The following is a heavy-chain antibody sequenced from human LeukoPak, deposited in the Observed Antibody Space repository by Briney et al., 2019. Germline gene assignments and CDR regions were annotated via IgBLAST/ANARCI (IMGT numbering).Heavy chain of an antibody. CDR2: ISCNGSNK. V-gene: IGHV3-30*18. Sequence: GGSLRLSCAASGFTFSSYGMNWVRQAPGKGLEWVAVISCNGSNKYYADSVKGRCTISRDNAKNTLYLQMNSLRAQDTAVYYCAKRCSSRRDGADFGYWGQGTLVTVS. D-gene: IGHD6-13*01. J-gene: IGHJ4*02. CDR1: GFTFSSYG. CDR3: AKRCSSRRDGADFGY.